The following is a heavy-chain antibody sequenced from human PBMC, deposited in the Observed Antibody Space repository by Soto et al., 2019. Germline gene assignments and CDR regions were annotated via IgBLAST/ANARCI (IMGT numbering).Heavy chain of an antibody. CDR2: IYYSGST. D-gene: IGHD3-10*01. CDR1: GGSISSYY. V-gene: IGHV4-59*01. J-gene: IGHJ5*02. CDR3: ARETGGWFDP. Sequence: SETLSLTCTVSGGSISSYYWSWIRQPLGKGLEWIGYIYYSGSTNYNPSLKSRVTISVDTSKNQFSLKLSSVTAADTAVYYCARETGGWFDPWGQGTLVTVSS.